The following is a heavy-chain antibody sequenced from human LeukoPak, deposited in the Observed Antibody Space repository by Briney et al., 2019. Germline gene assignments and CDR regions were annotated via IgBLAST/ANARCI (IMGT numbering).Heavy chain of an antibody. V-gene: IGHV1-18*01. D-gene: IGHD3-3*01. Sequence: ASVKVSCKASGYTFTSYGISWVRQAPGQGLEWMGWVSAYNGNTNYAQKLQGRVTMTTDTSTSTAYMELRSLRSDDTAVYYCARDRPGPVSGYTDYGGQGTLVTVSS. J-gene: IGHJ4*02. CDR1: GYTFTSYG. CDR2: VSAYNGNT. CDR3: ARDRPGPVSGYTDY.